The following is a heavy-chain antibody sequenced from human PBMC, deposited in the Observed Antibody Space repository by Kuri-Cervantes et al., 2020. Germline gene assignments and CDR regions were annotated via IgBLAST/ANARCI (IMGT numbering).Heavy chain of an antibody. J-gene: IGHJ4*02. Sequence: ASVKVSCKASGYTFTDYYIHWVRQAPGQGLEWMGWIAPYNGDTNYAEKFQGRVTMTTDTSTSTVFMELRSLRSDDTAVYYCARDSGWPFDDWGQGTVVTVSS. D-gene: IGHD6-19*01. V-gene: IGHV1-18*04. CDR3: ARDSGWPFDD. CDR2: IAPYNGDT. CDR1: GYTFTDYY.